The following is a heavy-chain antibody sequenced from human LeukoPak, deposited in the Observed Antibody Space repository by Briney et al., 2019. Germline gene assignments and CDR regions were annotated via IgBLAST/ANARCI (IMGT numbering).Heavy chain of an antibody. D-gene: IGHD2-21*01. J-gene: IGHJ3*02. Sequence: PLETLSLTCTVSGGSISSYYWSWIRQPAGKGLEWIGRIYTSGSTNYNPSLKGRVTMSVDTSKNQFSLKLSSVTAADTAVYYCARDPLFRAFDIWGQGTMVTVSS. V-gene: IGHV4-4*07. CDR1: GGSISSYY. CDR3: ARDPLFRAFDI. CDR2: IYTSGST.